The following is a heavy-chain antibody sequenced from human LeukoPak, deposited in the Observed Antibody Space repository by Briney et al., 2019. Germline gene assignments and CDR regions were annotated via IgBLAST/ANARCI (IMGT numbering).Heavy chain of an antibody. Sequence: VGSLRLSCAASGFTFSDYYMSWIRQAPGKGLEWVSYISSSGSTIYYADSVKGRFTISRDNAKNSLYLQMNSLRAEDTAVYYCARDGRTTVVTSANDYWGQGTLVTVSS. D-gene: IGHD4-23*01. CDR1: GFTFSDYY. CDR3: ARDGRTTVVTSANDY. CDR2: ISSSGSTI. V-gene: IGHV3-11*04. J-gene: IGHJ4*02.